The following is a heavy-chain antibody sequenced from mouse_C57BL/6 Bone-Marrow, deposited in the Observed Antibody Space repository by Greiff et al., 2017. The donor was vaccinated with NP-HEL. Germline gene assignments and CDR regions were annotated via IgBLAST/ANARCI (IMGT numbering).Heavy chain of an antibody. CDR2: ISYDGSN. J-gene: IGHJ2*01. Sequence: EVQLQQSGPGLVKPSQSLSLTCSVTVYSITSGYYWNWIRQFPGNKLEWMGYISYDGSNNYNPSLKNRISITRDTSKNQFFLKLNSVTTEDTATYYCARGGNYFDYWGQGTTLTVSS. CDR3: ARGGNYFDY. V-gene: IGHV3-6*01. CDR1: VYSITSGYY.